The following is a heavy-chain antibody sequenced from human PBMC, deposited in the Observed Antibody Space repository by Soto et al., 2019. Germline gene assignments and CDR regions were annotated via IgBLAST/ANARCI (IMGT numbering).Heavy chain of an antibody. CDR2: IIPIFGTA. CDR1: GGTFSSYA. CDR3: ASLSGRGYYDRSGRGGDY. J-gene: IGHJ4*02. Sequence: QVQLVQSGAEVKKPGSSVKVSCKASGGTFSSYAISWVRQAPGQGLEWMGGIIPIFGTANYAQKFQGRVTISAEESTSKAYMELSSLRSEDTAVYYCASLSGRGYYDRSGRGGDYWGQGTLVTVSS. V-gene: IGHV1-69*01. D-gene: IGHD3-22*01.